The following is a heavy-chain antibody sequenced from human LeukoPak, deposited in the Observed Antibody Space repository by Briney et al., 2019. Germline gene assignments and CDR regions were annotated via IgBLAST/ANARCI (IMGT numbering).Heavy chain of an antibody. Sequence: SETLSLTCIVSGGSIGNYYWTWIRQPPGKGLEWIGHIYHSGATKYNASLESRVTMSVDTSKTQFSLKLNSVTAADTAIYHCARYSGSPYWYLDHWGQGVLVTVSS. CDR2: IYHSGAT. CDR1: GGSIGNYY. CDR3: ARYSGSPYWYLDH. D-gene: IGHD1-26*01. V-gene: IGHV4-59*01. J-gene: IGHJ4*02.